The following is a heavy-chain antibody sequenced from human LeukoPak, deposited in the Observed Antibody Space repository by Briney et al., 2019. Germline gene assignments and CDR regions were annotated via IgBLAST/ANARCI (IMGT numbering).Heavy chain of an antibody. D-gene: IGHD6-19*01. V-gene: IGHV4-34*01. CDR3: AREVAVAAIYYFDY. J-gene: IGHJ4*02. CDR1: GGSFSGYY. CDR2: INHSGST. Sequence: SETLSLTCAVYGGSFSGYYWSWIRQPPGKGLEWIGEINHSGSTNYNPSLKSRVTISVDTSKNQFSLKLSSVTAADTAVYYCAREVAVAAIYYFDYWGQGTLVTVSS.